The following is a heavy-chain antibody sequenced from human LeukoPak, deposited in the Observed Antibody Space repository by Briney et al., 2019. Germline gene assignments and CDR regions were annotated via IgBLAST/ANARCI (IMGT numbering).Heavy chain of an antibody. CDR3: AKRVRGDGYFYYDMDV. V-gene: IGHV3-23*01. J-gene: IGHJ6*02. CDR2: ISGSGGNT. D-gene: IGHD3-10*01. Sequence: GRSLRLSCAASGFTFSSYAMHWVRQAPGKGLEWVSSISGSGGNTYYADSVKGRFTISRDNSKNTLYMQMNSLRAEDTAVYYCAKRVRGDGYFYYDMDVWGQGTTVTVSS. CDR1: GFTFSSYA.